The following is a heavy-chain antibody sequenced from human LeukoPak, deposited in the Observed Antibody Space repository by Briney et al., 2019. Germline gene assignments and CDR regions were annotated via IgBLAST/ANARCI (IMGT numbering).Heavy chain of an antibody. V-gene: IGHV3-43*02. D-gene: IGHD5-12*01. CDR3: AKDRRGYGAYAPGDY. CDR2: ISGDGGST. Sequence: PGGSLRLSCAASGFTFDDYAMHWVRQAPGKGLEWVSLISGDGGSTYYADSVKGRFTISRDNSKNSLYLQMNSLRTEDTALYYCAKDRRGYGAYAPGDYWGQGTLVTVSS. J-gene: IGHJ4*02. CDR1: GFTFDDYA.